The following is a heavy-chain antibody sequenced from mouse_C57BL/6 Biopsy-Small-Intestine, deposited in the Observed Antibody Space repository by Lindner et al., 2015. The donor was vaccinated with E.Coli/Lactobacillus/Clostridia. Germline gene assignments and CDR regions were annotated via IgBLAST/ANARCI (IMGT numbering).Heavy chain of an antibody. CDR1: GYTFTAYY. J-gene: IGHJ2*01. V-gene: IGHV1-72*04. CDR3: ARGYSSGYSNQKYYIEN. D-gene: IGHD2-5*01. Sequence: SVKVSCKASGYTFTAYYLHWVRQAPGQGLEWMGRINPYSGGTNYAQKFLGRVTMTRDTSIGTAYVELSGLGSDDTAVYYCARGYSSGYSNQKYYIENWGQGTLLTVSS. CDR2: INPYSGGT.